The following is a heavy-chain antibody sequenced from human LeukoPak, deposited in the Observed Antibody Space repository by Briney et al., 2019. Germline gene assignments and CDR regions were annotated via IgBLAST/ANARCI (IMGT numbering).Heavy chain of an antibody. V-gene: IGHV4-39*07. CDR3: TRDMEYPGAGFDY. CDR2: VYSSGST. D-gene: IGHD3-3*01. CDR1: GDSISRSSYF. Sequence: SETLSLTCTVSGDSISRSSYFWAWIRKPPGKGLEWIGSVYSSGSTYYNPSLRSQITISVDTSKNQFSLKLTSVAAADTAMYYCTRDMEYPGAGFDYWGQGIPVTVSS. J-gene: IGHJ4*02.